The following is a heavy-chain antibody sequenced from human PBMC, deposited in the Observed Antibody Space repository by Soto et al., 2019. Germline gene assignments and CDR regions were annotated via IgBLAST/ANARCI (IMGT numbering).Heavy chain of an antibody. D-gene: IGHD6-13*01. J-gene: IGHJ6*02. V-gene: IGHV3-30-3*01. CDR1: GFTFSSYA. Sequence: PGGSLRLSCAASGFTFSSYAMHWVRQAPGKXLEWVAVISYDGSNKYYADSVKGRFTISRDNSKNTLYLQMNSLRAEDTAVYYCARGPPRRIAAAGYYYYYGMDVWGQGTTVTVSS. CDR2: ISYDGSNK. CDR3: ARGPPRRIAAAGYYYYYGMDV.